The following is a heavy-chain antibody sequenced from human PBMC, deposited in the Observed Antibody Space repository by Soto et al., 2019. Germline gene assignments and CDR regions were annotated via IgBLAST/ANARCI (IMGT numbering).Heavy chain of an antibody. J-gene: IGHJ4*02. D-gene: IGHD4-4*01. V-gene: IGHV3-7*03. CDR1: GFTFTDFY. Sequence: EVQLVQSGGGLVQPGGSLRLSCVGSGFTFTDFYMNWVRQAPGKGLEWVANIRPDGSETNYVESVKGRFTTSRDNAKNSLFMQMNSQRADDTAVYYCAGWGGHDYNYWGQGILVTVSS. CDR3: AGWGGHDYNY. CDR2: IRPDGSET.